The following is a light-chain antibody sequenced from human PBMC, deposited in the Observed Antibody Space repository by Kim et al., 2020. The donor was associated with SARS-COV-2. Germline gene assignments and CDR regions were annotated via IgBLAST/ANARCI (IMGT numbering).Light chain of an antibody. CDR1: QSISSC. CDR2: KAS. Sequence: ASVGDRVSITCRASQSISSCLAWYQQKPGKAPKLLIHKASTLQGAVPSRFSGSESATEFTHTISSLQPDDFATYYCQQYRTYPWTFGPGTKVDIK. CDR3: QQYRTYPWT. J-gene: IGKJ1*01. V-gene: IGKV1-5*03.